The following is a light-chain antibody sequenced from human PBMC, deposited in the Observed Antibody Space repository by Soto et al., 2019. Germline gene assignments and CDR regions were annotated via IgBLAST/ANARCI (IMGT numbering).Light chain of an antibody. V-gene: IGLV2-14*01. CDR3: SSYAGSNNPYV. CDR2: EVS. CDR1: SSDVGGYDY. Sequence: QSALTQPASVSGSPGQSITISCTGTSSDVGGYDYVSWYQLHPGKAPKLMVFEVSNRPSGVSYRFSGSKSGNTASLTISGLQAEDEADYYCSSYAGSNNPYVFGTGTKLTVL. J-gene: IGLJ1*01.